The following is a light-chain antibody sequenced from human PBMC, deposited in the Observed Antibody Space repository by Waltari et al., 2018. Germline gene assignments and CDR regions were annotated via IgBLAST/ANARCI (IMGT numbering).Light chain of an antibody. CDR3: YSTDSSGSHGV. J-gene: IGLJ7*01. Sequence: SYELTQPPSVSVSPGQTARITCSGAALPNKYSCWYQQKSGHAPVLVIYEDSKRPSEIPERFFGSSSGTMATLTSSGAQGEDEADYYCYSTDSSGSHGVFGGGTQLTIL. CDR1: ALPNKY. CDR2: EDS. V-gene: IGLV3-10*01.